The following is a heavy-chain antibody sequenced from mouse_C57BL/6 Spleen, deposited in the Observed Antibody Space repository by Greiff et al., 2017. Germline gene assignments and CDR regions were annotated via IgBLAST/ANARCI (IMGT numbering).Heavy chain of an antibody. CDR2: INPSTGGT. Sequence: VQLQQSGPELVKPGASVKISCKASGYSFTGYYMNWVKQSPEKSLEWIGEINPSTGGTTYNQKFKAKATLTVDKSSSTAYMKLKSLTSEDSAVYYCARTGYWGQGTTLTVSS. CDR1: GYSFTGYY. J-gene: IGHJ2*01. V-gene: IGHV1-42*01. CDR3: ARTGY.